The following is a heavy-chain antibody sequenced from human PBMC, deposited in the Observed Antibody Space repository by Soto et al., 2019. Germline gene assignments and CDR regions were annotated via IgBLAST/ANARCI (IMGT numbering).Heavy chain of an antibody. D-gene: IGHD2-15*01. CDR1: GFTFSSYC. CDR3: QRDPKEYCSGGSCYYKWFDP. CDR2: IWYDGINK. V-gene: IGHV3-33*01. Sequence: PGGSQRRSCAASGFTFSSYCIHWVRQAPCKGLEWVAVIWYDGINKYYADSVKGRLTISRDNSKNTLYLQMKSLRAEDTAVYYSQRDPKEYCSGGSCYYKWFDPLRQGTLFALCS. J-gene: IGHJ5*02.